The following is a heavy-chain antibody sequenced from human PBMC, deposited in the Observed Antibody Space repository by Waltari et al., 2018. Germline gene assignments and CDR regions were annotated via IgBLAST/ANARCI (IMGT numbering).Heavy chain of an antibody. Sequence: QVQLQQWGAGLLKPSETLSLTCAVYGGSFSGYYWSWIRQPPGKGMEWIGEIHHSVSTTSSPSLKSRVTISVDTSKNQFSLRLSSLTAAATAVYYCARVRIAVAGTHYYYYYGMDVWGQGTTVTVSS. V-gene: IGHV4-34*01. CDR3: ARVRIAVAGTHYYYYYGMDV. J-gene: IGHJ6*02. CDR1: GGSFSGYY. D-gene: IGHD6-19*01. CDR2: IHHSVST.